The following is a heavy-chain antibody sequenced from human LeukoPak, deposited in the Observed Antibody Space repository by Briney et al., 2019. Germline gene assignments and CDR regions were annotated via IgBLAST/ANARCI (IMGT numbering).Heavy chain of an antibody. CDR3: AKSLLRPGY. CDR1: GFTVSEFW. Sequence: PGGSLRLSCAASGFTVSEFWMSWVRQAPGKGLEWVSDINGSGGSTYYADSVKGRFTISRDNSKNTLYLQMNSLRAEDTAVYYCAKSLLRPGYWGQGTLVTVSS. CDR2: INGSGGST. V-gene: IGHV3-23*01. D-gene: IGHD3-3*01. J-gene: IGHJ4*02.